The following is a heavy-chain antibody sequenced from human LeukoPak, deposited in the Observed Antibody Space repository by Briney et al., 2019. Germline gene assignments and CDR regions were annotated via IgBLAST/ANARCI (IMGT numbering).Heavy chain of an antibody. J-gene: IGHJ5*02. V-gene: IGHV4-59*02. CDR1: GGSVSSYY. CDR2: IYFGGNT. Sequence: PSETLTLTCTVSGGSVSSYYWSWIRQPPGKGLELIGFIYFGGNTNYNPSLKSRVTISVDTSKNQLSPKLNSVTAADTAVYYCARYGDTRFAPWGQGTLVTVSS. CDR3: ARYGDTRFAP. D-gene: IGHD2-21*02.